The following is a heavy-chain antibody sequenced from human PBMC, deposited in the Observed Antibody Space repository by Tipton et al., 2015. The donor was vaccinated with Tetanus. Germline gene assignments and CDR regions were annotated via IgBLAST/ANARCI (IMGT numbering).Heavy chain of an antibody. CDR1: GESLRDYF. J-gene: IGHJ4*02. CDR2: INHGGAT. D-gene: IGHD3-9*01. V-gene: IGHV4-34*01. Sequence: TLSLTCVGYGESLRDYFWTWIRQPPGKGLEWIGEINHGGATNFSPSLKSRVSMSVDTSKRQFSLSLTSVTAADTAVYYCARVALTGTHFDYWGQGALVTVSS. CDR3: ARVALTGTHFDY.